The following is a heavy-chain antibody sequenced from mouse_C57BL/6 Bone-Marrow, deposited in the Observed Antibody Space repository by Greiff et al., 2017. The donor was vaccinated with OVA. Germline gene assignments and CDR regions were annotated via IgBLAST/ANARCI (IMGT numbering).Heavy chain of an antibody. CDR2: IHPNSGST. D-gene: IGHD1-1*01. CDR1: GYTFTSYW. CDR3: ARFTGSSYGAMDY. Sequence: QVQLQQPGAELVKPGASVKLSCKASGYTFTSYWMHWVKQRPGQGLEWIGMIHPNSGSTNYNEKFKSKATLTVDKSSSTAYMQLSSLTSEDSAVYYGARFTGSSYGAMDYWGQGTSVTVSS. V-gene: IGHV1-64*01. J-gene: IGHJ4*01.